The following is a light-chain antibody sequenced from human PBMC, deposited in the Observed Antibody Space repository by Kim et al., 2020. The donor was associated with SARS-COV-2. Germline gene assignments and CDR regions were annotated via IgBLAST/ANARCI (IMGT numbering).Light chain of an antibody. V-gene: IGLV1-47*01. J-gene: IGLJ3*02. CDR1: NY. CDR3: STWDDSLSGPV. Sequence: NYVYWYQHFPGMAPKLLMYWNNKRPSGVPARFSGSKSDTSASLAISGLRPEDEADYFCSTWDDSLSGPVFGGGTTLTVL. CDR2: WNN.